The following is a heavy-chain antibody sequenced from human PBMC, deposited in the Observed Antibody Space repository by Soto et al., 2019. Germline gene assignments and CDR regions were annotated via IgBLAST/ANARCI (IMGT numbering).Heavy chain of an antibody. CDR2: ISGSGGST. CDR3: AKDQGGSGGGINWFDP. V-gene: IGHV3-23*01. D-gene: IGHD2-15*01. J-gene: IGHJ5*02. CDR1: GFTFSSYA. Sequence: EVQLLESGGGLVQPGGSLRLSCAASGFTFSSYAMSWVRQAPGKGLEWVSAISGSGGSTYYADSVKGRFTISRDNSKNTLYLQMNSLRAEDTAVYYCAKDQGGSGGGINWFDPWGQGTLVTVSS.